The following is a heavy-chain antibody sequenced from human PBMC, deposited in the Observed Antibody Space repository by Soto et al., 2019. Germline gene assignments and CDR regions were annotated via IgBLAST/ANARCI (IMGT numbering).Heavy chain of an antibody. CDR3: ARPLYSGSYYYYYGMDV. CDR2: ISAYNGNT. CDR1: GYTFTSYG. J-gene: IGHJ6*02. Sequence: ASVKVSCKASGYTFTSYGISWVRQAPGQGLEWMGWISAYNGNTNYAQKLQGRVTMTTDTSTSTAYVELRSLRSDDTAVYYCARPLYSGSYYYYYGMDVWGQGTTVTVSS. V-gene: IGHV1-18*01. D-gene: IGHD1-26*01.